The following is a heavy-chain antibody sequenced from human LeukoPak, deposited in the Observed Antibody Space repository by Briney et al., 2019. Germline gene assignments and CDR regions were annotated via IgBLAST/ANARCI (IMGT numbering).Heavy chain of an antibody. J-gene: IGHJ6*02. D-gene: IGHD7-27*01. Sequence: TSQTLSLTCTVSGGSISSGDFYWSWIRQPPGKGLEWIGYVYYSGSTYYNPSLKSRLTISVDTSKNQFSLKLSSVTAADTAVYYCARDNFWGGGHYYYGMDVWGQGTTVTVSS. CDR1: GGSISSGDFY. CDR3: ARDNFWGGGHYYYGMDV. CDR2: VYYSGST. V-gene: IGHV4-30-4*01.